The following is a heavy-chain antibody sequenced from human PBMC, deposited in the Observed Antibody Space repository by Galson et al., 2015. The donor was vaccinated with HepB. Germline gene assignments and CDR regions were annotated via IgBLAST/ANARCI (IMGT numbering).Heavy chain of an antibody. Sequence: SLRLSCAASGFTFSSYSMNWVRQAPGKGLEWVSYISSSSSTIYYADSVKGRFTISRDNAKNSLYLQMNSLRDEDTAVYYCARDLMGYCSGGSCWKLMARTGYFQHWGQGTLVTVSS. CDR1: GFTFSSYS. CDR2: ISSSSSTI. J-gene: IGHJ1*01. CDR3: ARDLMGYCSGGSCWKLMARTGYFQH. V-gene: IGHV3-48*02. D-gene: IGHD2-15*01.